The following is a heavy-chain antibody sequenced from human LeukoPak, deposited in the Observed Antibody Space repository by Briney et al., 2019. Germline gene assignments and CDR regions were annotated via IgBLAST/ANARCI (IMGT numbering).Heavy chain of an antibody. J-gene: IGHJ4*02. CDR3: AREVRGVSFFDY. CDR2: ISYSGGT. CDR1: GGSISSGDYY. Sequence: SETLSLTCTASGGSISSGDYYWGWIRQPPGKGLEWIGYISYSGGTYYNPSLKSRLTISVDTSKNQFSLKLSSVTAADTAVYYCAREVRGVSFFDYWGQGTLVTVSS. V-gene: IGHV4-30-4*01. D-gene: IGHD3-10*01.